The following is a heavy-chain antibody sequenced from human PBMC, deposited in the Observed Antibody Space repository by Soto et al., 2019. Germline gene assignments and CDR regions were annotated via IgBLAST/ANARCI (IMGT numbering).Heavy chain of an antibody. D-gene: IGHD3-22*01. CDR2: IIPIFGTA. Sequence: ASVKVSCKASGGTFSSYAISWVRQAPGQGLEWMGGIIPIFGTANYAQKFQGRVTITADKSTSTAYMELSSLRSEDTAVYYCARSKVVIKADFDYWGQGTLVTVSS. J-gene: IGHJ4*02. CDR1: GGTFSSYA. V-gene: IGHV1-69*06. CDR3: ARSKVVIKADFDY.